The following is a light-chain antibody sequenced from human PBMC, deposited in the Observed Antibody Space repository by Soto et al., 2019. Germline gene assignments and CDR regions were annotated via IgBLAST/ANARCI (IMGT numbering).Light chain of an antibody. V-gene: IGLV4-69*01. CDR2: LNSDGSH. J-gene: IGLJ3*02. CDR1: SGHSSYA. CDR3: QTWGTGIRV. Sequence: QLVLTQSPSASASLGASVKLTCTLSSGHSSYAIAWHQQQPEKGPRYLMKLNSDGSHSKGDGTPDRFSGSSSGAERYLTISSLQSEDEPDYYCQTWGTGIRVFGGGTKLTVL.